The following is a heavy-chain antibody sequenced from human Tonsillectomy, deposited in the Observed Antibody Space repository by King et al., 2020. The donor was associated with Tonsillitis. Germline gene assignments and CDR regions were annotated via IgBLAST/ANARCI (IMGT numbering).Heavy chain of an antibody. J-gene: IGHJ4*02. V-gene: IGHV3-30-3*01. CDR1: GFTFSSYA. CDR2: LSYEGGIK. Sequence: VQLVESGGGVVQPGTSLRLSCAASGFTFSSYAMHWFRRVPGKGWEWWAFLSYEGGIKFYEDSLKARFTISRDNSKNTLYLQMNSLRAEDTAVYYCAREGGTTYSSSFDYWGQGTLVTVSS. D-gene: IGHD6-6*01. CDR3: AREGGTTYSSSFDY.